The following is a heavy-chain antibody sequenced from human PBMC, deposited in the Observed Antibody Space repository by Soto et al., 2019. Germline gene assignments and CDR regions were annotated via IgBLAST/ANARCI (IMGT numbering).Heavy chain of an antibody. V-gene: IGHV3-23*01. Sequence: LRLSCAASGFTFSSCAMSWVRQAPGKGLEWVSVISGGGDRAFYSDSVKGRFTISRDNSKNTLYLQMNSLRAEDTAVYYCATTPYDLCTGKPVFDFWGHGTPVTVSS. D-gene: IGHD3-9*01. CDR3: ATTPYDLCTGKPVFDF. CDR2: ISGGGDRA. CDR1: GFTFSSCA. J-gene: IGHJ4*01.